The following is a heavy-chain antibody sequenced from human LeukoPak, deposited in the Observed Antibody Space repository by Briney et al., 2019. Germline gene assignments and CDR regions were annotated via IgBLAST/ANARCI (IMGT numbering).Heavy chain of an antibody. CDR2: ISGSGGST. V-gene: IGHV3-23*01. CDR1: GFTFSSYA. CDR3: VTVGKYETSWYGVH. Sequence: GGSLRLSCAASGFTFSSYAMSWVRQAPGKGLEWVSAISGSGGSTYYADSVKGRFTISRDNSKNTLYLQMRRLRAEDTAVYYCVTVGKYETSWYGVHWGQGALVTVSS. D-gene: IGHD6-13*01. J-gene: IGHJ4*02.